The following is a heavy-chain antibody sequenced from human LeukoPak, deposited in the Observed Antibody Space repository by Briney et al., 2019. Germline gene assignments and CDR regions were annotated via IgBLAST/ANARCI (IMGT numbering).Heavy chain of an antibody. J-gene: IGHJ3*02. V-gene: IGHV3-30-3*01. CDR3: ANALDDFWSGYLSAFDI. CDR2: ISYDGSNK. D-gene: IGHD3-3*01. CDR1: GFTFSSYA. Sequence: GRSLRLSCSASGFTFSSYAMHWVRQAPGKGLEWVAVISYDGSNKYYADSVKGRFTISRDNSKNTLYLQMNSLRAEDTAVYYCANALDDFWSGYLSAFDIWGQGTMVTVSS.